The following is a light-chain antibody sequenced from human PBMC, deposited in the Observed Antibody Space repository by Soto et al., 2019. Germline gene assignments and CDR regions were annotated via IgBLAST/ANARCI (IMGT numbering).Light chain of an antibody. V-gene: IGKV1-39*02. J-gene: IGKJ1*01. CDR1: QSISSY. CDR2: AAS. Sequence: LSASVGDRVTITCRASQSISSYLNWYQQKPGKAPKLLIYAASSLQSGVPSRFSGSGSGTEFTLTISRLEPEDFAVYYCQQYGSSSWTFGQGTKVDI. CDR3: QQYGSSSWT.